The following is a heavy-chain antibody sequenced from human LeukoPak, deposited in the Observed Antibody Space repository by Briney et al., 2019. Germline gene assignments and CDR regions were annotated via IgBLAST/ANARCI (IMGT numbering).Heavy chain of an antibody. D-gene: IGHD3-10*01. V-gene: IGHV3-21*01. CDR3: AREHYSGSGSYYTDY. J-gene: IGHJ4*02. Sequence: PGGSLRLSCAASGFTFSSFSMNWVRQAPGKGLEWVSFISSTNSYIYYADSVKGRFTISRDNAMNSLYLQMNSLSPEDTAVYYCAREHYSGSGSYYTDYWGQGTLVTVSS. CDR2: ISSTNSYI. CDR1: GFTFSSFS.